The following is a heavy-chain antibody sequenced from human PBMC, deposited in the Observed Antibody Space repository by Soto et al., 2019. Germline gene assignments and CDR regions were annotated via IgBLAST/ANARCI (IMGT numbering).Heavy chain of an antibody. CDR1: GYTLTRYS. D-gene: IGHD3-22*01. J-gene: IGHJ4*02. CDR2: INAGNGNT. V-gene: IGHV1-3*01. Sequence: ASVKVSCKASGYTLTRYSIHWVRQAPGQRLEWMGWINAGNGNTKFSQKFQGRVTMTRDTSTSTVYMELSSLRSEDTAVYYCARGLIYDSSGYYFDYWGQGTLVTVSS. CDR3: ARGLIYDSSGYYFDY.